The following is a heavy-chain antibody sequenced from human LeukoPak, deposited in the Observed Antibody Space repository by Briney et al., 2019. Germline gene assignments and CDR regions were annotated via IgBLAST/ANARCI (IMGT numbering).Heavy chain of an antibody. Sequence: PSETLSLTCTVSGDSISNYYWNWIRQPARKGLEWIGRFSSSGSTNYNPSLKSRVTISVDKSKNQVSLKLRSVTAADTAVYYCARGVVPAEINYYYYYMDVWGKGTTVTVSS. J-gene: IGHJ6*03. CDR2: FSSSGST. CDR1: GDSISNYY. D-gene: IGHD2-2*01. V-gene: IGHV4-4*07. CDR3: ARGVVPAEINYYYYYMDV.